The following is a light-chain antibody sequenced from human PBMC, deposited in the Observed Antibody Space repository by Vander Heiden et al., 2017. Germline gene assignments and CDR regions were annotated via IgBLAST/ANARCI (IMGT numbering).Light chain of an antibody. J-gene: IGKJ4*01. CDR3: QQYDTLPGLT. Sequence: DIQVTQSQSSLSASVGDRVTIPCQASPDTSNYFNWYQQKPGKAPKLLIYDASNLETRVPSRFSGSGSGTDFTFTISSLQTEEIETYYCQQYDTLPGLTFGGGTKVEIK. V-gene: IGKV1-33*01. CDR1: PDTSNY. CDR2: DAS.